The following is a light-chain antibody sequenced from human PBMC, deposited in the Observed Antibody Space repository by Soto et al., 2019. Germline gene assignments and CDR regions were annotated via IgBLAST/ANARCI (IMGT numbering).Light chain of an antibody. Sequence: QSALAQPASVSGSPGQSITMSCTGTSSDDGAYNYVSWYQQHPGQAPKLMIYDVSNRPSGVSDRFSGSKSGNTASLTISGLQAEDEADYYCYSCSRSSGTRYVFGTGTKLTVL. CDR3: YSCSRSSGTRYV. V-gene: IGLV2-14*03. J-gene: IGLJ1*01. CDR1: SSDDGAYNY. CDR2: DVS.